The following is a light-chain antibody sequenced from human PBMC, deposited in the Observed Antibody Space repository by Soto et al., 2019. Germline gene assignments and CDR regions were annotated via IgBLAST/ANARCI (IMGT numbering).Light chain of an antibody. CDR1: QSVISN. J-gene: IGKJ4*02. CDR2: EAS. Sequence: EKVMTQSPVTLSVSPGERATLSCRASQSVISNLAWYQQKPGQAPRLLIYEASTRATGIPARFSGSGSRTACTPRISGMQSEDVAVYYCQQYNNWPLRFGGGTKVEIK. CDR3: QQYNNWPLR. V-gene: IGKV3-15*01.